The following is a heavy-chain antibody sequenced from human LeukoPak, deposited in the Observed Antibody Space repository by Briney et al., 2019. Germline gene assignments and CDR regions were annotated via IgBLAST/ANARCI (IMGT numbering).Heavy chain of an antibody. J-gene: IGHJ5*02. Sequence: PGGSLRLSCAASGFTFSNAWMSWVRQAPGKGLEWVAFIRYDGSNKYYADSVKGRFTISRDNSKNTLYLQMNSLRAEDTAVYYCAKVSYYDSSGYWAWGQGTLVTVSS. CDR2: IRYDGSNK. CDR1: GFTFSNAW. CDR3: AKVSYYDSSGYWA. D-gene: IGHD3-22*01. V-gene: IGHV3-30*02.